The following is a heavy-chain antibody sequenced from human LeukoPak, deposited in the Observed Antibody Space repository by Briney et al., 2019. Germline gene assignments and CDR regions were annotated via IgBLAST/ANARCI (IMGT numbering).Heavy chain of an antibody. CDR1: GGSFSGYY. V-gene: IGHV4-4*07. Sequence: PSETLSLTCAVYGGSFSGYYWSWIRQPAGKGLEWIGRIYTSGSTTYNPSLKSRVTISVDTSKNQFSLKLSSVTAADTAVYYCAREYSYGSRDWFDPWGQGTLVTVSS. CDR2: IYTSGST. D-gene: IGHD5-18*01. CDR3: AREYSYGSRDWFDP. J-gene: IGHJ5*02.